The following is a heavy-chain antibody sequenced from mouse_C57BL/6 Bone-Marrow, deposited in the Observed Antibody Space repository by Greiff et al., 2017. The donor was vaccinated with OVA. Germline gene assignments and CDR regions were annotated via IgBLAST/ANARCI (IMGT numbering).Heavy chain of an antibody. D-gene: IGHD2-13*01. CDR1: GYSITSGYY. CDR3: ARDDYPFAY. CDR2: ISYDGSN. Sequence: EVQLQQSGPGLVKPSQSLSLTCSVTGYSITSGYYWNWIRQFPGNKLEWMGYISYDGSNNYNPSLKNRISITRDTSKNQFFLKLNSVTTEDTATYYCARDDYPFAYWGQGTLVTVSA. J-gene: IGHJ3*01. V-gene: IGHV3-6*01.